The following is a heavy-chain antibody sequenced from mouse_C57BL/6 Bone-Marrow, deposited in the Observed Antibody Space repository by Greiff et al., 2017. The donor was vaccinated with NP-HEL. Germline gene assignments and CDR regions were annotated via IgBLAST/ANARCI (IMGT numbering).Heavy chain of an antibody. D-gene: IGHD2-1*01. CDR1: GYAFSSSW. CDR2: IYPGDGDT. CDR3: ARCLYYGNFYAMDY. Sequence: VQLQQSGPELVKPGASVKISCKASGYAFSSSWMNWVKQRPGKGLEWIGRIYPGDGDTNYNGKFKGKATLTAGKSSSTAYMQHSSLTSEDSAVYFCARCLYYGNFYAMDYWGQGTSVTVSS. J-gene: IGHJ4*01. V-gene: IGHV1-82*01.